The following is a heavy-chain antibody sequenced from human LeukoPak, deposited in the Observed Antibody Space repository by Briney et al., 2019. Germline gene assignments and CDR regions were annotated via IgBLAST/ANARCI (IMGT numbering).Heavy chain of an antibody. V-gene: IGHV4-39*01. CDR3: ASGRYCSSTSCYGRDDAFDI. J-gene: IGHJ3*02. CDR1: GGSISSSSYY. CDR2: IYYSGST. Sequence: SETLSLTCTVSGGSISSSSYYWGWIRQPPGKGLEWIGSIYYSGSTYYNPSLKSRVTISVDTSKNQFSLKLSSVTAADTAVYYCASGRYCSSTSCYGRDDAFDIWGQGTMVTVSS. D-gene: IGHD2-2*01.